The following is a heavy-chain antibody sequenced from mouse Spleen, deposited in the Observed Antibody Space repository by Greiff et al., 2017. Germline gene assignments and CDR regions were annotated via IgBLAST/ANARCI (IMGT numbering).Heavy chain of an antibody. D-gene: IGHD2-1*01. CDR3: ARSDGNYPAWFAY. J-gene: IGHJ3*01. V-gene: IGHV3-8*02. Sequence: EVQLQQSGPSLVQPSQTLSLTCSVTGDSITSGYWNWIRKFPGNKLEYMGYISYSGSTYYNPSLKSRISITRDTSKNQYYLQLNSVTTEDTATYYCARSDGNYPAWFAYWGQGTLVTVSA. CDR1: GDSITSGY. CDR2: ISYSGST.